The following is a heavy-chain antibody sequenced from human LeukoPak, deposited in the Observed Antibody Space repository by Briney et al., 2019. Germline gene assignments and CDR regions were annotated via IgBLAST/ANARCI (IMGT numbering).Heavy chain of an antibody. CDR2: ITGRDGRT. CDR1: GFTFNNYA. J-gene: IGHJ4*02. V-gene: IGHV3-23*01. Sequence: GGSLRLSCAASGFTFNNYAMSWVRQAPGKGLEWVSSITGRDGRTYYADSVKGRFTVSIDNSKNTLYLQMNSLRAEDTAVYYCAKAIGGADMSHVHWGQGTLVTVSS. CDR3: AKAIGGADMSHVH. D-gene: IGHD1-26*01.